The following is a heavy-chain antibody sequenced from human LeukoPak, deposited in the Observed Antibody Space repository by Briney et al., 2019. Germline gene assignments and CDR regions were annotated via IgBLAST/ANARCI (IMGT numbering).Heavy chain of an antibody. D-gene: IGHD3-22*01. CDR1: GFTFDDYV. J-gene: IGHJ4*02. CDR3: ARDRPYYDSSYFRFDY. V-gene: IGHV3-20*04. Sequence: GGSLRLSCAASGFTFDDYVMTWVRQAPGKGLEWVSAMNWNGGSTAYADSVKGRFTVSRDNAKDSLYLQMNSLRAEDTALYYCARDRPYYDSSYFRFDYWGQGTLVTVSS. CDR2: MNWNGGST.